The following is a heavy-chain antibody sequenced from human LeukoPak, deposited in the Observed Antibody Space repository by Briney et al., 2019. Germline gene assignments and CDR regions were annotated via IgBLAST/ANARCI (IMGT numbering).Heavy chain of an antibody. CDR3: AKGAKPKDFDS. CDR1: GGSIISGDYD. V-gene: IGHV4-30-4*08. D-gene: IGHD4/OR15-4a*01. CDR2: IYYTGTT. J-gene: IGHJ4*02. Sequence: SETLSLTCTVSGGSIISGDYDWSWIRQPPGKGLECIGYIYYTGTTYYNPSLQGRVTISDDTSKNQFSLKLSSVTAADTAVYYCAKGAKPKDFDSWGQGTLVTVSS.